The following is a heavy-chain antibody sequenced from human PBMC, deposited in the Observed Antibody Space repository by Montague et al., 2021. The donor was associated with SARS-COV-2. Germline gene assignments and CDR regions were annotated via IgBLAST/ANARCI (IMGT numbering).Heavy chain of an antibody. CDR1: GGSISSSNYY. V-gene: IGHV4-39*01. CDR2: IYYSGXT. J-gene: IGHJ6*02. D-gene: IGHD4-11*01. CDR3: ARGVPVTTFYYYYGMDV. Sequence: SETLSLTCTVSGGSISSSNYYWGWIRQPPGKGLEWIGTIYYSGXTXYXXXXKXRVTISVDTSENQFSLKLSSVTAADTAVYYCARGVPVTTFYYYYGMDVWGQGTTVTVSS.